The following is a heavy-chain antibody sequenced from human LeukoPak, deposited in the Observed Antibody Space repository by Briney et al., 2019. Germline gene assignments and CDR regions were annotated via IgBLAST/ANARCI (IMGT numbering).Heavy chain of an antibody. CDR2: INHSGST. J-gene: IGHJ4*02. Sequence: PSETLSLTCAVYGGSFSDYYWSWIPQPPGKGLEWIGEINHSGSTNCKPSLKSRVTISADTSKNQFSLKLTSVTAADTAVYYCASAATSGTYNLDSWGQGTLVTVSS. CDR1: GGSFSDYY. D-gene: IGHD1-26*01. V-gene: IGHV4-34*01. CDR3: ASAATSGTYNLDS.